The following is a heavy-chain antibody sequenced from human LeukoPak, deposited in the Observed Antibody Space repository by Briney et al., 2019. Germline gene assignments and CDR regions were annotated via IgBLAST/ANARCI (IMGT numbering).Heavy chain of an antibody. CDR2: ITVKFNII. D-gene: IGHD3-3*01. CDR3: GRWAGSSTRDGFWSRPFNF. CDR1: GGTFNTSP. J-gene: IGHJ4*02. Sequence: SVKVSCKASGGTFNTSPIHWVRQAPGQGLEWMGGITVKFNIIKYAQKFQGRVTITADESTSTAYMELSGLRSEDTAMYYCGRWAGSSTRDGFWSRPFNFWGQGTLVSVSS. V-gene: IGHV1-69*13.